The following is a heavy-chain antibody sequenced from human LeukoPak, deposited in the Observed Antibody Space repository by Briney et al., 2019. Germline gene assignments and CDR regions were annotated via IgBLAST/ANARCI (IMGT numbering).Heavy chain of an antibody. V-gene: IGHV3-53*01. CDR2: IYSGGST. CDR1: GFTVSSNY. J-gene: IGHJ4*02. Sequence: GGSLRLSCAASGFTVSSNYMSWVRQAPGKGLEWDSDIYSGGSTYYADSVKGRFTISRDNSKNTLYLQMNSLRAEDTAVYYCPRAGLSLKNSSSWYEMDYWCQGTRVTVSS. CDR3: PRAGLSLKNSSSWYEMDY. D-gene: IGHD6-13*01.